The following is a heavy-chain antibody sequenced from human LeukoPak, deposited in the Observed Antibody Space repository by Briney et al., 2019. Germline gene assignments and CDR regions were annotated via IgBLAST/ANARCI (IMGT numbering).Heavy chain of an antibody. CDR1: GFTFDDYG. V-gene: IGHV3-20*04. J-gene: IGHJ4*02. Sequence: PGGSLRLSCAASGFTFDDYGMSWVRQAPGKGLEWVSGINRNGGSTGYADSVKGRFTISRDNAKNSLYLQMNSLRAEDTALYYCAREGYYYDSSGYYLGYYFDYWGQGTLVTVSS. CDR2: INRNGGST. CDR3: AREGYYYDSSGYYLGYYFDY. D-gene: IGHD3-22*01.